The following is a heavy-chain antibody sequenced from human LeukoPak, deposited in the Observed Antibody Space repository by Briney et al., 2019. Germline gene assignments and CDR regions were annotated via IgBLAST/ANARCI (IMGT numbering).Heavy chain of an antibody. V-gene: IGHV4-59*08. CDR2: IYYSGST. Sequence: SETLSLTCTVSGGSISSYYWSWIRQPPGKGLEWIGYIYYSGSTKYNPSLKSRVTISVDTSRNQFSLKLSSVTAADTAVYYCARHGDCGVNDFDYWGQGALVTVSS. CDR1: GGSISSYY. CDR3: ARHGDCGVNDFDY. J-gene: IGHJ4*02. D-gene: IGHD4-23*01.